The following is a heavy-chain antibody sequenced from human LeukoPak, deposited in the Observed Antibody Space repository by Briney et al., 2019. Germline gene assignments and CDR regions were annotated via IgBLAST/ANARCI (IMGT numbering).Heavy chain of an antibody. CDR2: INHSGST. CDR1: GGSFSGYY. D-gene: IGHD4-23*01. V-gene: IGHV4-34*01. CDR3: ARPRSGGNPDHGDY. Sequence: NPSETLSLTCAVYGGSFSGYYWSWIRQPPGKGLEWIGEINHSGSTNYNPSLKSRVTISVDTSKNQFSLKLSSVTAADTAVYYCARPRSGGNPDHGDYWGQGTLVTVSS. J-gene: IGHJ4*02.